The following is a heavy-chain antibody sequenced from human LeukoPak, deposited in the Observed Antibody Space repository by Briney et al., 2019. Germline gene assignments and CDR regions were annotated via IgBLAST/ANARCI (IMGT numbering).Heavy chain of an antibody. CDR1: GFTFSSYS. V-gene: IGHV3-21*01. D-gene: IGHD3-9*01. J-gene: IGHJ5*02. CDR2: ISSSSSYI. Sequence: PGGSLRLSCAASGFTFSSYSMTWVRQAPGKGLEWVSSISSSSSYIYYADSVKGRFTISRDNAKNSLYLQMNSLRAEDTAVYYCASSNYDILTGPIPPRNWFDPWGQGTLVTVSS. CDR3: ASSNYDILTGPIPPRNWFDP.